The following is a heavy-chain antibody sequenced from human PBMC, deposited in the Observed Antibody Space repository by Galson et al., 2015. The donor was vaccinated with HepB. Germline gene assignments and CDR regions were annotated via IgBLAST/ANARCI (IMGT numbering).Heavy chain of an antibody. Sequence: VKVSCKVSGYTFTDYYMHWVRQAPGKGLEWMGLVDPEDAETIYAEKFQGRVTITADRSTDTAHMELGSLRSEDTAVYYCAKHAPTHYFDYWGQGTLVTVSS. CDR1: GYTFTDYY. CDR3: AKHAPTHYFDY. CDR2: VDPEDAET. J-gene: IGHJ4*02. V-gene: IGHV1-69-2*01.